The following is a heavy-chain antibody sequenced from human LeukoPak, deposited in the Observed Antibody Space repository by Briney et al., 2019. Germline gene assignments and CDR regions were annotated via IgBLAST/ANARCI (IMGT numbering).Heavy chain of an antibody. Sequence: GGSLRLSCAASGFTFNNYGMHWVRQAPGKGLEWVAFIRYNGNNQYYADSVKGRFTISRDNSKNTLYLQMNSLKGDDTAVYYCAKDAIGTDSITMIAHDPWGQGTLVTVSS. J-gene: IGHJ5*02. V-gene: IGHV3-30*02. CDR3: AKDAIGTDSITMIAHDP. CDR1: GFTFNNYG. CDR2: IRYNGNNQ. D-gene: IGHD3-22*01.